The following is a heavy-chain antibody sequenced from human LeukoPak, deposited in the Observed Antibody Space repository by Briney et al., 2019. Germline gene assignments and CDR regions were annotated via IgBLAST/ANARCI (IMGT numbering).Heavy chain of an antibody. CDR2: ISGSGGST. Sequence: PGGSLRLSCAASGFTFSSYAMSWVRQAPGKGLEWVSAISGSGGSTYYADSVKGRFTISRDNSKNTLYLQMNSLRAEDTAVYYCAKANSYYYDSSGYYILSEGNDYWGQGTLVTVSS. J-gene: IGHJ4*02. V-gene: IGHV3-23*01. D-gene: IGHD3-22*01. CDR3: AKANSYYYDSSGYYILSEGNDY. CDR1: GFTFSSYA.